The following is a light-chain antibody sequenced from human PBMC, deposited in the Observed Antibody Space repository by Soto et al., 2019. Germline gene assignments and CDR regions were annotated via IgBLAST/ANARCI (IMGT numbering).Light chain of an antibody. CDR3: QQYNNRPLT. Sequence: EIVMTQSPATLSVSPGERATLSCRASQRVSSNLAWYQQKPGQAPMLLIYGASTRATGLPARFIASGSGTEFTLTISSLQSEDFAIYYCQQYNNRPLTFGGGTKVEIK. J-gene: IGKJ4*01. CDR1: QRVSSN. CDR2: GAS. V-gene: IGKV3-15*01.